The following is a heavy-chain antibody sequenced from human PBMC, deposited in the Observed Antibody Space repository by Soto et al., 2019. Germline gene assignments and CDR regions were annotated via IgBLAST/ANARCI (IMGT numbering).Heavy chain of an antibody. V-gene: IGHV3-9*01. CDR2: ISWNSGSI. CDR1: GFTFDDYA. J-gene: IGHJ6*03. CDR3: ATWCGELFSKRTPDYYYYYIDV. D-gene: IGHD3-10*01. Sequence: EVQLVESGGGLVQPGRSLRLSCAASGFTFDDYAMHWVRQAPGKGLEWVSGISWNSGSIGYADSVKGRFTISRDNAKNSLYLQMNSLRAEVTALYYCATWCGELFSKRTPDYYYYYIDVWGKGTTVTVSS.